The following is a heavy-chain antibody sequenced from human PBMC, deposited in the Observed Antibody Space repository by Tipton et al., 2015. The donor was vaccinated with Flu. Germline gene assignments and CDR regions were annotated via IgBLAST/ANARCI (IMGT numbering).Heavy chain of an antibody. CDR2: INHSGST. CDR3: ARHDRVVVVPAAMGFLYGMDV. D-gene: IGHD2-2*01. J-gene: IGHJ6*02. CDR1: GGSFSGYY. V-gene: IGHV4-34*01. Sequence: TLSLTCAVYGGSFSGYYWSWIRQPPGKGLEWIGEINHSGSTNYNPSLKSRVTISVDTSKNQFSPKLSSVTAADTAVYYCARHDRVVVVPAAMGFLYGMDVWGQGTTVTVSS.